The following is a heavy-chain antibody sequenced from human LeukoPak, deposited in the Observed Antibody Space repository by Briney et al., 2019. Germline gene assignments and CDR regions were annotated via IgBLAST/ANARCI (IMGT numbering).Heavy chain of an antibody. Sequence: SETLSLTCAVYGGSFSGYHWSWIRQPPGKGLEWIGEINHSGSTNYNPSLKSRVTISVDTSKNQFSLKLSSVTAADTAVYYCARGYPVAGFDYWGQGTLVTVSS. V-gene: IGHV4-34*01. CDR2: INHSGST. CDR3: ARGYPVAGFDY. J-gene: IGHJ4*02. CDR1: GGSFSGYH. D-gene: IGHD6-19*01.